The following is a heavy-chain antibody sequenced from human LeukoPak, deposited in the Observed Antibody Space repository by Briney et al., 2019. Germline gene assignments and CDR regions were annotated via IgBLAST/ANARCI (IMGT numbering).Heavy chain of an antibody. Sequence: ASVKVSCKASGYTFTGYYMHWVRQAPGQGLEWMGWINPNSGGTNYAQKFQGRVTISVDTSKNQFSLKLSSVTAADTAVYYCAREKGGDGYNYFDYWGQGTLVTVSS. J-gene: IGHJ4*02. CDR3: AREKGGDGYNYFDY. CDR2: INPNSGGT. D-gene: IGHD5-24*01. V-gene: IGHV1-2*02. CDR1: GYTFTGYY.